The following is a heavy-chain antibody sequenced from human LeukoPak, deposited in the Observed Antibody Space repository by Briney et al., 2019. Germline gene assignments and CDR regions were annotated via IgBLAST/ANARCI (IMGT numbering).Heavy chain of an antibody. Sequence: ASVKVSCKASGYTFTGYYMHWVRQAPGQGLEWMGWINPNSGGTNYAQKFQGRVTMTRDTSISTACMELSRLRSDDTAVYYCARDLSRIAARPSLGYWGQGTLVTVSS. J-gene: IGHJ4*02. CDR3: ARDLSRIAARPSLGY. V-gene: IGHV1-2*02. D-gene: IGHD6-6*01. CDR1: GYTFTGYY. CDR2: INPNSGGT.